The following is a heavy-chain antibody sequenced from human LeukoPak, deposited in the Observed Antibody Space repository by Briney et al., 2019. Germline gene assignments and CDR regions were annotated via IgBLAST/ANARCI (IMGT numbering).Heavy chain of an antibody. CDR2: ISGSGSST. CDR1: GFTFSSYA. Sequence: PGGSLRLSCAASGFTFSSYAMSWVRQAPGKGLEWVSAISGSGSSTYYADSVKSRFTISRDNSKNTLYLQMNSLRAEDTAVYYCAKGYDSSGYYYGDYWGQGTLVTVSS. D-gene: IGHD3-22*01. J-gene: IGHJ4*02. CDR3: AKGYDSSGYYYGDY. V-gene: IGHV3-23*01.